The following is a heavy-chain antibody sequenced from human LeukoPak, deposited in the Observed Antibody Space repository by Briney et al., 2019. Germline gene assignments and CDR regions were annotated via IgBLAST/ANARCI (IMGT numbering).Heavy chain of an antibody. V-gene: IGHV3-23*01. CDR2: ISGGGDIT. Sequence: PGGSLRLSCAASGFTFSSYAMSWVRQAPGKGLERVSAISGGGDITYYADSVTGRFTISRDNSKDTLFLQMHSLRPGDTAVYYCVREDTPATANYWGQGTLVTISS. CDR3: VREDTPATANY. CDR1: GFTFSSYA. D-gene: IGHD2-21*02. J-gene: IGHJ4*02.